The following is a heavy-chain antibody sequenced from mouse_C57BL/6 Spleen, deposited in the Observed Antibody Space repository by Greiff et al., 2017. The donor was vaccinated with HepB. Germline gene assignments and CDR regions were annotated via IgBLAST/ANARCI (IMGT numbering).Heavy chain of an antibody. Sequence: QVQLQQSGAELVKPGASVKLSCKASGYTFTSYWMHWVKQRPGRGLEWIGRIEPNSGGTKYNEKFKSKATLTVDKPSSTAYMQLSSLTSEDSAVYYCARWEAYSWFAYWGQGTLVTVSA. CDR2: IEPNSGGT. CDR1: GYTFTSYW. J-gene: IGHJ3*01. CDR3: ARWEAYSWFAY. V-gene: IGHV1-72*01. D-gene: IGHD2-10*01.